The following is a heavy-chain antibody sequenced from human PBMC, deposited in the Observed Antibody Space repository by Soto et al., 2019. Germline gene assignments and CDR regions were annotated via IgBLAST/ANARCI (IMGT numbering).Heavy chain of an antibody. D-gene: IGHD2-2*01. CDR3: VGSSARSMFDF. V-gene: IGHV4-31*03. Sequence: PSETLSLTCTVSGGSVTGGGYFWSWIRQLPGKGLEWIGYIYHTGSTFYNPSLKSRVTISLDTSKSQFSLSLTSVTAADTAMYFCVGSSARSMFDFWGPGTLVTVSS. CDR2: IYHTGST. J-gene: IGHJ4*02. CDR1: GGSVTGGGYF.